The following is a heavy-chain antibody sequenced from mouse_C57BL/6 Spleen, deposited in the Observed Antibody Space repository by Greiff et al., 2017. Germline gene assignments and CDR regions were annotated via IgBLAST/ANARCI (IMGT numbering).Heavy chain of an antibody. CDR1: GYTFTSYW. CDR2: IHPNSGST. V-gene: IGHV1-64*01. CDR3: ARGEAYYEGAMDY. Sequence: VQLQQPGAELVKPGASVKLSCKASGYTFTSYWMHWVKQRPGQGLEWIGMIHPNSGSTNYNEKFKSKDTLTVDKSSSTAYMQLSSLTSEDSAVXYCARGEAYYEGAMDYWGQGTSVTVSS. D-gene: IGHD2-4*01. J-gene: IGHJ4*01.